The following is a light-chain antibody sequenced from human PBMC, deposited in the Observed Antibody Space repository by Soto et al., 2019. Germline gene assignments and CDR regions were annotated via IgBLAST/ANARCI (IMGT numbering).Light chain of an antibody. V-gene: IGKV3-20*01. CDR2: GAS. CDR3: LQYGDLYT. CDR1: HSVSNNL. J-gene: IGKJ2*01. Sequence: EIVLTQSPGSLSLSPGERATLSCRASHSVSNNLVAWYQQKSGQAPRLIISGASTRATCVSDRFSCSGSGTDFALTISRLDPEDVAVYYCLQYGDLYTFGQGTNLELK.